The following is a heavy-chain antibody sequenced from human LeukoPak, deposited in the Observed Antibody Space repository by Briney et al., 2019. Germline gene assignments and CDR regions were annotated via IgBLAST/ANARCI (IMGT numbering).Heavy chain of an antibody. J-gene: IGHJ6*03. V-gene: IGHV3-33*01. Sequence: PGGSLRLSCAASGFTFSSYGMHWVRQAPGKGLEWVAVIWYDGSNKYYADSVKGRFTISRDNSKNTLYLQMNSLRAEDTAVYYCARGQSLSPDSYCMDVWGKGTTVTVSS. CDR1: GFTFSSYG. CDR3: ARGQSLSPDSYCMDV. D-gene: IGHD3-16*02. CDR2: IWYDGSNK.